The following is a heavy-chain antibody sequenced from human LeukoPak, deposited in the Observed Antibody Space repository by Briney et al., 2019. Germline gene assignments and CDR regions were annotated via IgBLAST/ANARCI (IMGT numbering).Heavy chain of an antibody. CDR3: ARGQGYIWGSYRFDY. CDR1: GGSFSGYY. CDR2: INHSGST. J-gene: IGHJ4*02. V-gene: IGHV4-34*01. Sequence: SETLSLTCAVYGGSFSGYYWSWIRQPPGKGLEWIGEINHSGSTNYNPSLKSRVTISVDTSKNRFSLKLSSVTAADTAVYYCARGQGYIWGSYRFDYWGQGTLVTVSS. D-gene: IGHD3-16*02.